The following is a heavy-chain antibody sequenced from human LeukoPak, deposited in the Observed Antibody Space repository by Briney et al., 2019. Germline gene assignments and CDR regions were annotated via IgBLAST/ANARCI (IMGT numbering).Heavy chain of an antibody. CDR2: IYSGGGT. CDR3: VKGWGDY. D-gene: IGHD7-27*01. J-gene: IGHJ4*02. CDR1: GFTVSSNY. Sequence: GGTLRLSCAASGFTVSSNYMTWVRQAPGKGLEWVSVIYSGGGTYYADSVKGRFTISRDNSKNTLYLQMNSLRVDDTAVYFRVKGWGDYWGQGILVTVSS. V-gene: IGHV3-53*01.